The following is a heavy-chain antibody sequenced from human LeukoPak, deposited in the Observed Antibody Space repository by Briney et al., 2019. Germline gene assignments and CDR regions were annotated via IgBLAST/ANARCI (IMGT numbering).Heavy chain of an antibody. Sequence: SETLSLTCTVSGGSISSYYWSWIRQPPGKGLEWIGYIYYSGSTNYNPSLKSRVTISVDTSKNQFSLKLSSVTAADTAVYCCARQQLPEGWFDPWGQGTLVTVSS. J-gene: IGHJ5*02. CDR1: GGSISSYY. CDR3: ARQQLPEGWFDP. V-gene: IGHV4-59*08. CDR2: IYYSGST. D-gene: IGHD2-2*01.